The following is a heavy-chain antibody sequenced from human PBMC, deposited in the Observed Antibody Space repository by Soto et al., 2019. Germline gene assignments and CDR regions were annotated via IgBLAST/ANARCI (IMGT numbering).Heavy chain of an antibody. J-gene: IGHJ5*02. CDR3: ARAYYDASGYGLDP. D-gene: IGHD3-22*01. CDR1: GGSISSGY. V-gene: IGHV4-59*01. CDR2: IYYSDSN. Sequence: PSETLSHTCTVSGGSISSGYWSWIRQPPGKGLEWIGYIYYSDSNNYNPSLKSLVIISLYTSKNQFSLSLNSVTAVDTAVYYCARAYYDASGYGLDPWGQGTLVTVS.